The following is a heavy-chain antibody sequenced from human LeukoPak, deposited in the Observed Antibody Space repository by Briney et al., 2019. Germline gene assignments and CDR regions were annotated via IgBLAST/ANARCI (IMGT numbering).Heavy chain of an antibody. CDR3: ARATCGGDCYLFDF. CDR2: IKQDGSEK. CDR1: GFTFSSYW. D-gene: IGHD2-21*02. J-gene: IGHJ4*02. Sequence: GGSLRLSCAASGFTFSSYWMSWVRQAPGKGLEWVANIKQDGSEKYYVDSVKGRFTISRDNSKNTLYLQMNSLRAEDTAVYYCARATCGGDCYLFDFWGQGTLVTASS. V-gene: IGHV3-7*01.